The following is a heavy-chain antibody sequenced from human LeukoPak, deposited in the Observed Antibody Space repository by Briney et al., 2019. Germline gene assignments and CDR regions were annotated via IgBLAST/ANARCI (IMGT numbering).Heavy chain of an antibody. CDR3: AKRGGGGWGAFDY. Sequence: GGSLRLSCVASGFVFSDYAMSWVRQAPGKGLEWVSTLGTTSGNTFYADSVKGRFTISSDNSKNTLYLHMSSLRAEDTAIYYCAKRGGGGWGAFDYWGQGTLVTVSS. CDR2: LGTTSGNT. V-gene: IGHV3-23*01. CDR1: GFVFSDYA. D-gene: IGHD6-19*01. J-gene: IGHJ4*02.